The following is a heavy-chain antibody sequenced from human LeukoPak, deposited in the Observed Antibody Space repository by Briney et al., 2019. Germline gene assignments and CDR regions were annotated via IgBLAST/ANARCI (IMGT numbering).Heavy chain of an antibody. CDR2: ISSSSSYI. Sequence: GSLRLSCAASGFTFSSYSMNWVRQAPGKGLEWVSSISSSSSYIYYADSVKGRFTISRDNAKNSLYLQMNSLRAEDTAVYYCARIQPSYCGGDCPDYWGQGTLVTVSS. CDR1: GFTFSSYS. CDR3: ARIQPSYCGGDCPDY. V-gene: IGHV3-21*01. D-gene: IGHD2-21*02. J-gene: IGHJ4*02.